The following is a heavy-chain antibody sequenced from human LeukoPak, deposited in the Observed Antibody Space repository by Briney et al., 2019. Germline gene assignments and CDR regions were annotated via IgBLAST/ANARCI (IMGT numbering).Heavy chain of an antibody. J-gene: IGHJ4*02. CDR1: GYTLTSNY. CDR3: ARDQEGFDY. Sequence: ASVKLSCKASGYTLTSNYKQWVRQAPGQGLEWMGMIYPRDGSTSYAQKFQGRVTVTRDTSTSTVHMELSGLRSEDTAVYYCARDQEGFDYWGQGTLVTVSS. V-gene: IGHV1-46*01. CDR2: IYPRDGST.